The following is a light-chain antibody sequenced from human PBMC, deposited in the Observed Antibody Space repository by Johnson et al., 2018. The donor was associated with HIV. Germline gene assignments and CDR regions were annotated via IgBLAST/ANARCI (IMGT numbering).Light chain of an antibody. CDR1: SSNIGNNY. CDR3: PAWDRGLSAGGS. V-gene: IGLV1-51*02. Sequence: QSVLTQPPSVSAAPGQKVTISCSGSSSNIGNNYVSWYQQLPGTAPKLLIYENNKRPSGIPDRFSGSKSGPSATLGITGLQTWDEADYYCPAWDRGLSAGGSFGTGTKVTVL. J-gene: IGLJ1*01. CDR2: ENN.